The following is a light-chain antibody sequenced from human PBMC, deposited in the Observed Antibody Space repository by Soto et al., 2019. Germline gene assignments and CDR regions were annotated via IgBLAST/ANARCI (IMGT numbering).Light chain of an antibody. Sequence: EIVLTQSPGTLSLSPGERATLSCRASQSVRSNYLAWYQQKPGQAPRLLIYGASSRATGIPDRFSGSGSGTDFTLTISRLGPEDFAVYYCQQYGSRPWTFGQGTKVEIK. J-gene: IGKJ1*01. V-gene: IGKV3-20*01. CDR2: GAS. CDR1: QSVRSNY. CDR3: QQYGSRPWT.